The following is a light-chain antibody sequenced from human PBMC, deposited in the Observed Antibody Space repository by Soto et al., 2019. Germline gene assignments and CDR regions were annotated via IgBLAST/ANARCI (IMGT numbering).Light chain of an antibody. CDR2: AAS. Sequence: DIQMTQSPSSLSASVGDRVTITCRASQGISTYLAWYQQKPGKGPNLLIYAASALQSGVPSRFSDGGSGTEFTLTISSLQPEDVATYYCQKYNIAPLFTLGPGTKVDIK. CDR1: QGISTY. J-gene: IGKJ3*01. CDR3: QKYNIAPLFT. V-gene: IGKV1-27*01.